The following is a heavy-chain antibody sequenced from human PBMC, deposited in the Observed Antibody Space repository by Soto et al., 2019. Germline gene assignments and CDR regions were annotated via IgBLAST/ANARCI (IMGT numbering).Heavy chain of an antibody. J-gene: IGHJ5*02. D-gene: IGHD5-18*01. V-gene: IGHV4-30-4*01. CDR3: ARYNVDTASDWFDP. CDR2: IYYSGST. Sequence: SETLSLTCTVSGGSISSGDYYWSWIRQPPGKGLEWIGYIYYSGSTYYNPSLKSRVTISVDTSKNQFSLKLSSVTAADTAVYYCARYNVDTASDWFDPWGQGTLLTVSS. CDR1: GGSISSGDYY.